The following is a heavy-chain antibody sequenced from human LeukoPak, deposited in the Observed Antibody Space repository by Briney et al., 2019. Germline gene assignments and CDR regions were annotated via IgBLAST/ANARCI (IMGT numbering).Heavy chain of an antibody. V-gene: IGHV4-34*01. J-gene: IGHJ4*02. Sequence: SETLSLTCAVYGGSFSGYYWTWIRQPPGKGLEWIGEINHSGSTNYNPSLKSRVTISVDTSKNQFSLKLSSVTAADTAVYYCARPRYCSSTSCLWGQGTLVTVSS. CDR2: INHSGST. CDR3: ARPRYCSSTSCL. CDR1: GGSFSGYY. D-gene: IGHD2-2*01.